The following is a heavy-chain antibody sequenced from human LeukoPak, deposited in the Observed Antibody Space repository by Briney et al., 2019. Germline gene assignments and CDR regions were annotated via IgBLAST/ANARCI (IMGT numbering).Heavy chain of an antibody. Sequence: SETLCLTCAVYGGSFSGYYWSWIRQPPGKGLEWIGEINHSGSTNYNPSLKSRVTISVDTSKNQFSLKLSSVTAADTAVYYCASPAGYSGYDYGYWGQGTLVTVSS. CDR2: INHSGST. D-gene: IGHD5-12*01. CDR1: GGSFSGYY. CDR3: ASPAGYSGYDYGY. V-gene: IGHV4-34*01. J-gene: IGHJ4*02.